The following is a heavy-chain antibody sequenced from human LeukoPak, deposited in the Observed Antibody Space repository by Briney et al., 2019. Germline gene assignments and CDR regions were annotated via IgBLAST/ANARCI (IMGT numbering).Heavy chain of an antibody. D-gene: IGHD3-10*01. J-gene: IGHJ5*02. Sequence: SETLSLTCVVSGGSISSTSYYWGWIRQPPGKGLEWIGSIYHSGSTYYNPSLKSRVTISVDTSKNQFSLKLSSVTAADTAVYYCARCSPYYYGSGSYINWFDPWGQGTLVTVSS. CDR1: GGSISSTSYY. V-gene: IGHV4-39*07. CDR2: IYHSGST. CDR3: ARCSPYYYGSGSYINWFDP.